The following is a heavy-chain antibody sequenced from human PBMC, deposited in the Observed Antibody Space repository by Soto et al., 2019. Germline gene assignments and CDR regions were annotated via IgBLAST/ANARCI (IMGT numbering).Heavy chain of an antibody. D-gene: IGHD3-22*01. CDR3: ARDRPYHYDSGGYLHGWFDP. CDR2: IIPIVDIA. J-gene: IGHJ5*02. V-gene: IGHV1-69*08. CDR1: GGTFNTYT. Sequence: QVQLVQSGAEVKKPGSSVKVSCKASGGTFNTYTISWVRLAPGQGLEWMGRIIPIVDIANYAQKFQGRVTITADKSRSTAYMELSSLRSEDTAVYYCARDRPYHYDSGGYLHGWFDPWGQGTLVTVSS.